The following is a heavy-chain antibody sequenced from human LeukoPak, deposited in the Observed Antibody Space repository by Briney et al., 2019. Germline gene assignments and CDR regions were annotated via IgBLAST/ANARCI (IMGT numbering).Heavy chain of an antibody. CDR2: ISSSSSYI. CDR3: ARDLSGPGVYYGMDV. V-gene: IGHV3-21*01. J-gene: IGHJ6*02. Sequence: KPGGSLRLSCAASGFTVSSNYMSWVRQAPGKGQEWVSSISSSSSYIYYADSVKSRFTISRDNAKNSLYLQMNSLRAEDTAVYYCARDLSGPGVYYGMDVWGQGTTVTVSS. D-gene: IGHD2-15*01. CDR1: GFTVSSNY.